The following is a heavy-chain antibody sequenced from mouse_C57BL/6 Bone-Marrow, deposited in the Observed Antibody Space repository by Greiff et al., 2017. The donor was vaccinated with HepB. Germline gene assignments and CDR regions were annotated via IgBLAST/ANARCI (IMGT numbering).Heavy chain of an antibody. J-gene: IGHJ3*01. V-gene: IGHV14-4*01. CDR2: IDPENGDT. CDR1: GFNIKDDY. CDR3: TRHYYGSSYVGFAY. Sequence: EVMLVESGAELVRPGASVKLSCTASGFNIKDDYMHWVKQRPEQGLEWIGWIDPENGDTEYASKFQGKATITADTSSNTAYLQLSSLTSEDTAVYYCTRHYYGSSYVGFAYWGQGTLVTVSA. D-gene: IGHD1-1*01.